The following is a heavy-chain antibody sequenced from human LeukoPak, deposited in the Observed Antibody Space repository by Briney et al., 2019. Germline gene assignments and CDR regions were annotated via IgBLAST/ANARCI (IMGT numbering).Heavy chain of an antibody. J-gene: IGHJ4*02. CDR3: SGGERVGY. V-gene: IGHV3-23*01. CDR2: ISGSGGST. CDR1: GFTFSSFA. Sequence: PGGSLRLSCAASGFTFSSFAMTWVRQAPGKGLEWVSTISGSGGSTYYADSVKGRFTISRDNSKNTPYLQVNSLRAEDTAVYYCSGGERVGYWGQGTLVTVSS. D-gene: IGHD3-16*01.